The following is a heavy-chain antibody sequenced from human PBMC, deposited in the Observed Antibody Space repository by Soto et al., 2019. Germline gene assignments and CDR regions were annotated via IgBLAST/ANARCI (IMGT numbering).Heavy chain of an antibody. J-gene: IGHJ3*02. D-gene: IGHD4-17*01. Sequence: EVQLVESGGGLVKPGGSLRLSCVASRFRFSDYTMTWVRQAPGKGLEWVSSISIISTYIYYGDSVKGRFTISRDNAKNSLYLQMNSLRVEDTAVYYCARRGSEVTTGGGALDMWGQGTTVTAS. CDR1: RFRFSDYT. CDR3: ARRGSEVTTGGGALDM. V-gene: IGHV3-21*01. CDR2: ISIISTYI.